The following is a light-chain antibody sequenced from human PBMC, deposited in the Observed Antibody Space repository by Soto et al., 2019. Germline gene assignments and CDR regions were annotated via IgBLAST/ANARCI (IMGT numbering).Light chain of an antibody. V-gene: IGKV2-28*01. J-gene: IGKJ4*01. Sequence: DIVMTQSPLSLSVTPGEPASMSCRSSQSLLYTGGYNYLDWYLQKPEQSPQLLVYLGSNRASGVPDRFSGSGSGTDFTLKISRVEAEDVGVYYCMQVLQTPLSFGGGTKVEIK. CDR2: LGS. CDR3: MQVLQTPLS. CDR1: QSLLYTGGYNY.